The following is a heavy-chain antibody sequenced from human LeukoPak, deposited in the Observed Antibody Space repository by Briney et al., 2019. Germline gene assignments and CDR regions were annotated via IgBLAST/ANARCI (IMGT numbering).Heavy chain of an antibody. CDR2: IIPIFGTA. CDR3: ASIGGLAARSYYYYMDV. D-gene: IGHD6-6*01. V-gene: IGHV1-69*01. J-gene: IGHJ6*03. Sequence: SVKVSCKASGGTFSSYAISWVRQAPGQGLEWMGGIIPIFGTANYAQKFQGRVTITADESASTAYMELSSLRSEDTAVYYCASIGGLAARSYYYYMDVWGKGTTVTVSS. CDR1: GGTFSSYA.